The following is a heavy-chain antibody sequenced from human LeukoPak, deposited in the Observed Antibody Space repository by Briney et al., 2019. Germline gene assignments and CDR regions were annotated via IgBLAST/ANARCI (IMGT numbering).Heavy chain of an antibody. J-gene: IGHJ4*02. D-gene: IGHD5-24*01. CDR2: VYDGGKT. CDR3: ARGGPRTDDYNFDY. Sequence: SETLSLTCSVSGASIGSFYWSWIRQTPGKGLEWIGYVYDGGKTYYNPSLKGRVTISVDTSNNQFSLKLRSVTAADTAVYYCARGGPRTDDYNFDYWGQGALVSVS. CDR1: GASIGSFY. V-gene: IGHV4-59*01.